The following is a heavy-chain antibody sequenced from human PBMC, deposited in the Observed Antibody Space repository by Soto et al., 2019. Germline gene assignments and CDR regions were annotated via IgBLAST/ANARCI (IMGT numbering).Heavy chain of an antibody. CDR1: GGSISSSSYY. D-gene: IGHD2-2*01. V-gene: IGHV4-39*01. CDR3: ARHGADIVVVPAAVIDY. Sequence: QLQLQASGPGLVKPSETLSLTCTVSGGSISSSSYYWGWIRQPPGKGLEWIGSIYYSGSTYYNPSLKSVVTISVETSKNRFSQWLRSVSAADTAVYYCARHGADIVVVPAAVIDYWGQGTLVTDS. J-gene: IGHJ4*02. CDR2: IYYSGST.